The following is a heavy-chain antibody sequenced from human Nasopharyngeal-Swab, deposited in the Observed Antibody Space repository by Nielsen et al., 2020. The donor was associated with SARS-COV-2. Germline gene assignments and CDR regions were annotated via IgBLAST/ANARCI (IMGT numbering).Heavy chain of an antibody. J-gene: IGHJ3*02. V-gene: IGHV1-46*01. CDR3: ARDRDCSSTSCYRGIDI. Sequence: RQAHGQGLEGMGIINPSGGSTSYAQKFQGRVTMTRDTSTSTVYMELSSLRSEDTAVYYCARDRDCSSTSCYRGIDIWGQGTMVTVSS. CDR2: INPSGGST. D-gene: IGHD2-2*01.